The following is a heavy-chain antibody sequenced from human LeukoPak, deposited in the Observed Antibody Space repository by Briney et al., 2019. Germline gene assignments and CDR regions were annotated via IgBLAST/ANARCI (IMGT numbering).Heavy chain of an antibody. V-gene: IGHV4-59*01. J-gene: IGHJ6*03. Sequence: SETLSLTCTVSGGSISSYYWTWIRQPPGKGLEWIGYMFYSGSTNYNPPLKSRVTISVDTSKNQFSLKLSSVTAADTALYYCARASRGVTRAYSYYYYMDVWGKGTTVTVSS. D-gene: IGHD3-10*01. CDR2: MFYSGST. CDR1: GGSISSYY. CDR3: ARASRGVTRAYSYYYYMDV.